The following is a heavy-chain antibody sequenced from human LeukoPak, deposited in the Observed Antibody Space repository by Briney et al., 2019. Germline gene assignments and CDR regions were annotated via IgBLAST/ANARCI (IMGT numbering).Heavy chain of an antibody. V-gene: IGHV1-8*03. CDR2: MNPNSGNT. CDR3: ARDREYSSGSSGAFDI. J-gene: IGHJ3*02. D-gene: IGHD6-19*01. Sequence: ASVKVSCKASGYTFTSYDINWVRQATGQGLEWMGWMNPNSGNTGYAQKFQGRVTITRNTSISTAYMELSSLRSEDTAVYYCARDREYSSGSSGAFDIWGQGTMVTVSS. CDR1: GYTFTSYD.